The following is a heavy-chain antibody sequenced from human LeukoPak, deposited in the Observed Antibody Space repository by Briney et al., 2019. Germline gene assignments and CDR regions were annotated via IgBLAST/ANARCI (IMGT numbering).Heavy chain of an antibody. V-gene: IGHV1-2*02. CDR1: GYTFTGYY. J-gene: IGHJ4*02. D-gene: IGHD3-22*01. Sequence: ASVKVSCKASGYTFTGYYMHWVRQAPGQGLEWMGWINPNSGGTNYAQKFQGRVTMTRDTSISTAYMELSRLRSDNTAVYYCARGAHYHDSSEGYDYWGQGTLVTVSS. CDR3: ARGAHYHDSSEGYDY. CDR2: INPNSGGT.